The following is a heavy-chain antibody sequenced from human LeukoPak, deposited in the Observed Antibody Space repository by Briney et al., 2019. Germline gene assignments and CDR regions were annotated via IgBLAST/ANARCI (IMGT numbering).Heavy chain of an antibody. D-gene: IGHD4-17*01. V-gene: IGHV1-69*01. CDR2: IIPMINTP. CDR1: GGTFRSFA. CDR3: AIFQGTYGDNDNDF. J-gene: IGHJ4*02. Sequence: SVTVSCKASGGTFRSFAINWVRQAPGKGLEWMGGIIPMINTPKYAQRFQGRVSITADESTSTGYMEVSSLRSEDTAVYYCAIFQGTYGDNDNDFWGQGTLVTVSS.